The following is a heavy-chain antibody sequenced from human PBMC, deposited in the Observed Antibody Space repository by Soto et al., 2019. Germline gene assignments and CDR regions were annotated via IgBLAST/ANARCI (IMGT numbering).Heavy chain of an antibody. CDR3: ARGKLELYYYGLDV. D-gene: IGHD1-7*01. V-gene: IGHV4-59*01. Sequence: KSSETLSLTCTVSGGSISNFYWMWLRQAPGKGLEWIGFVYYSGTTDYNPSLKSRVTISVDTSKNQFSLNLRSVNAADSAVYYCARGKLELYYYGLDVWGQGTTVTVSS. CDR1: GGSISNFY. J-gene: IGHJ6*02. CDR2: VYYSGTT.